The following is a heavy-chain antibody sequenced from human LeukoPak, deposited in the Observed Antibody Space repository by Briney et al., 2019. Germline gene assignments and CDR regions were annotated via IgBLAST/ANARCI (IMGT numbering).Heavy chain of an antibody. D-gene: IGHD2/OR15-2a*01. Sequence: GGSLRLSCAASGFTFSSYAMSWVRQAPGKGLEWVSYISSSGSTIYYADSVKGRFTISRDNAKNSLYLQMNSLRAEDTAVYYCARLLDWYFDLWGRGTLVTVSS. V-gene: IGHV3-48*04. J-gene: IGHJ2*01. CDR2: ISSSGSTI. CDR1: GFTFSSYA. CDR3: ARLLDWYFDL.